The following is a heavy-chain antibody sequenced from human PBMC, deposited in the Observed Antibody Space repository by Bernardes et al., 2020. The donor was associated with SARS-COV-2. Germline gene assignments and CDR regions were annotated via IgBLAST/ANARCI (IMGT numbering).Heavy chain of an antibody. D-gene: IGHD1-26*01. V-gene: IGHV3-7*01. CDR1: GFSFSSFW. CDR2: IKQDGNEK. CDR3: ARSGIAGAGDY. J-gene: IGHJ4*02. Sequence: GGSLRLSCAASGFSFSSFWMTWVRQAPGKGLEWVANIKQDGNEKSYVDSVKGRFTISRDNAKNSLFLQMNSLRDEDTATYYCARSGIAGAGDYWGQGTLVTVSS.